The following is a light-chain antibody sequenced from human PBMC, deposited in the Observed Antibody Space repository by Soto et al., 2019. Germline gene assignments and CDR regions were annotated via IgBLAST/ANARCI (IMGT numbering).Light chain of an antibody. CDR3: GPNKPGNTGQKV. V-gene: IGLV2-14*03. CDR2: DVT. CDR1: SSDVGGYNY. Sequence: QSVLTQPASVSGSPGQSITISCTGTSSDVGGYNYVSWYQHHPGKAPKLIIYDVTNRPSGVSNPFSGSKSANPAPLPIFGFQLEEKVDIYAGPNKPGNTGQKVLGTGTKVTVL. J-gene: IGLJ1*01.